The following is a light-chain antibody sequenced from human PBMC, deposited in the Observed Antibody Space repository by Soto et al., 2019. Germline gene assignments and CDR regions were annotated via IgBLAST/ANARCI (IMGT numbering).Light chain of an antibody. Sequence: EVVLTQSPVTLYLSPGERATLSCRASQTVSSNLAWYQQKPGQAPRLLIYDASTRATGIPVRFRGSGSGTEFTLTISSLQSEDSAVYYCHPDNTWLPLTFAGRTNVDIK. V-gene: IGKV3-15*01. J-gene: IGKJ4*01. CDR1: QTVSSN. CDR3: HPDNTWLPLT. CDR2: DAS.